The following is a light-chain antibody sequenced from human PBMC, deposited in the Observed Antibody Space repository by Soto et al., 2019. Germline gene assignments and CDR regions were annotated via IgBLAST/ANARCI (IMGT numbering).Light chain of an antibody. J-gene: IGKJ1*01. Sequence: DIQMTQSPSSLSASVGDRVTITCRASQSISSYLNWYQQKPGKAPKLLIYAASSLQSGVPSRFRGSGSGTDFTLTISSLQPEDFANYYCQQSYSTPWTFGQGTNVEIK. CDR1: QSISSY. CDR3: QQSYSTPWT. V-gene: IGKV1-39*01. CDR2: AAS.